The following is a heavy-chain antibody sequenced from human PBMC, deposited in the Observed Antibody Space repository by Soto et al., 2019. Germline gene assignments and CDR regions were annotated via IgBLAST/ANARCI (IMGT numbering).Heavy chain of an antibody. V-gene: IGHV4-39*01. CDR1: GGSISSSSYY. D-gene: IGHD2-2*01. CDR2: IYYSGST. J-gene: IGHJ5*02. Sequence: SETLSLTCTVSGGSISSSSYYWGWIRQPPGKGMERIGSIYYSGSTYYNPSLKSRVTISVDTSKNQFSLKLSSVTAADTAVYYCASIVVVPAAPNMNWFDPWGQGTLVTVSS. CDR3: ASIVVVPAAPNMNWFDP.